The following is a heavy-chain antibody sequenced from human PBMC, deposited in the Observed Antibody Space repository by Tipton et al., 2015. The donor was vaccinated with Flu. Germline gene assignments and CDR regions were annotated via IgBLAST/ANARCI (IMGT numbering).Heavy chain of an antibody. J-gene: IGHJ6*02. CDR2: IYPGDSDT. V-gene: IGHV5-51*03. D-gene: IGHD2-15*01. Sequence: VQLVQSGAEVKKSGESLKISREGSGYTFTNYWIGWVRQMPGKGLEWMGIIYPGDSDTRYSPSFQGQVTISADKSINSAYLQWSSLKASDTAIYYCVRLYCSGGSCYSGYVYNYYNMDVWGQGTTVTVSS. CDR3: VRLYCSGGSCYSGYVYNYYNMDV. CDR1: GYTFTNYW.